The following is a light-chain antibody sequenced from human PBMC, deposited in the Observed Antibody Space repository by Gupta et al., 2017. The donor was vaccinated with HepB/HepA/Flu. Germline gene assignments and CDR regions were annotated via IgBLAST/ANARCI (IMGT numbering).Light chain of an antibody. CDR1: QAISNY. J-gene: IGKJ2*01. CDR2: AAS. CDR3: KQCHGLPKT. Sequence: QMTHSPSSLSASVGDRVTITCRARQAISNYLNWYQQKPGKAPNRLIYAASNLQSGAPSRFSGGGYGTDFTLTISSLQPEDIATYYCKQCHGLPKTFGQGTKLEIK. V-gene: IGKV1-39*01.